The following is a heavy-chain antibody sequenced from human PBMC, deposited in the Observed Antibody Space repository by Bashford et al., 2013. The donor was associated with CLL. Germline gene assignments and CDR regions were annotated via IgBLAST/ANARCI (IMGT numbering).Heavy chain of an antibody. Sequence: GSLRLSCARLWYSPSVATWMHWVRQAPGKGLVWVSRINSDGSSTSYADSVKGRFTISRDNAKNTLYLQMNSLRAEDTAVYYCARGYYYDSSGYFPIDYWGQGTLVTVSS. CDR2: INSDGSST. V-gene: IGHV3-74*01. J-gene: IGHJ4*02. CDR3: ARGYYYDSSGYFPIDY. CDR1: YSPSVATW. D-gene: IGHD3-22*01.